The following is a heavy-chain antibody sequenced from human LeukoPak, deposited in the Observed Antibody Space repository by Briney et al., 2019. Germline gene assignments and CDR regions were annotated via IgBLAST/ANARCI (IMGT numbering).Heavy chain of an antibody. CDR3: AREYDYGGTEVFDS. V-gene: IGHV1-46*01. CDR1: GYTFTSYY. J-gene: IGHJ4*02. D-gene: IGHD4-23*01. Sequence: GASVKVSCKASGYTFTSYYINWVRQAPGQGLEWMGIINTIGGSPTYAQKFPGRVSLTRDTSTSTAYMELSSLRSEDTAVYYCAREYDYGGTEVFDSWGQGTLVTVSS. CDR2: INTIGGSP.